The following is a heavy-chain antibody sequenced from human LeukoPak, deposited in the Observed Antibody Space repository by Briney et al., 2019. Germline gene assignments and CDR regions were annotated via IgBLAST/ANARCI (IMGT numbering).Heavy chain of an antibody. D-gene: IGHD5-18*01. CDR1: GGSISSPIYY. CDR2: IYHSGTT. CDR3: ARLLSYGSY. Sequence: SETLSLTCTVSGGSISSPIYYWGWIRQPPGKGLEWIGSIYHSGTTYYNPSLKSRVTISVDTSKNQFSLKLNSATAADTAVYYCARLLSYGSYWGQGTLVTVSS. J-gene: IGHJ4*02. V-gene: IGHV4-39*07.